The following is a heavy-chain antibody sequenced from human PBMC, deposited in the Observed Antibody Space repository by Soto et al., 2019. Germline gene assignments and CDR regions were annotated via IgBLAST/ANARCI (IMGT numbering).Heavy chain of an antibody. CDR1: GFTFSSYT. CDR3: AKDLTYEGWSDC. V-gene: IGHV3-23*01. Sequence: PGGSLRLSCAAAGFTFSSYTMSWVRQAPGKGLEWVSALSYSGNSPYYADSVKGRFTISRDNSKNTLYLQMNSLRAEDTAVYYCAKDLTYEGWSDCWGQGTLVTVSS. CDR2: LSYSGNSP. J-gene: IGHJ5*01. D-gene: IGHD3-3*01.